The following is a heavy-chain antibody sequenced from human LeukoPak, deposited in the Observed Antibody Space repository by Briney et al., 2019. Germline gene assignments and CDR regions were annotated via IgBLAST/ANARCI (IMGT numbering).Heavy chain of an antibody. D-gene: IGHD3-9*01. CDR3: ARLTGYSSESWFDP. V-gene: IGHV4-59*01. CDR1: GGSISYYY. J-gene: IGHJ5*02. CDR2: IYYSGST. Sequence: SETLSLTCTVSGGSISYYYWSWIRQPPGKGLEWIGYIYYSGSTNYNPSLKSRVTISVDRSKNQFSLKLSSVSAADTAVYYCARLTGYSSESWFDPWGQGILVTVSS.